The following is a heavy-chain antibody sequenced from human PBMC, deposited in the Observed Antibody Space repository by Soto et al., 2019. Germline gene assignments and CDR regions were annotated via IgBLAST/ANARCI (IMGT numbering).Heavy chain of an antibody. CDR1: GFTFDDYA. CDR3: EKDISPFYGSGSRFDY. J-gene: IGHJ4*02. Sequence: EVQLVESGGGLVQPGRSLRLSCAASGFTFDDYAMHWVRQAPGKGLEWVSGISWNSGSIGYADSVKGRFTISRDNAKNSLYLQMNSLRAEDTALYYCEKDISPFYGSGSRFDYWGQGTLVTVSS. V-gene: IGHV3-9*01. CDR2: ISWNSGSI. D-gene: IGHD3-10*01.